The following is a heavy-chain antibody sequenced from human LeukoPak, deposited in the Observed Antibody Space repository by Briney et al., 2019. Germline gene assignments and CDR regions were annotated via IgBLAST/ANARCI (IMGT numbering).Heavy chain of an antibody. Sequence: SETLSLTCAVYGGSFSGYYWSWIRQPPGKGLEWIGEINHSGSTNYNPSLKSRVTISVDTSKNQFSLKLSSVTAADTAVYYCARGPVPCYYYYGMDVWGKGTTVTVSS. CDR2: INHSGST. CDR1: GGSFSGYY. CDR3: ARGPVPCYYYYGMDV. D-gene: IGHD4-17*01. V-gene: IGHV4-34*01. J-gene: IGHJ6*04.